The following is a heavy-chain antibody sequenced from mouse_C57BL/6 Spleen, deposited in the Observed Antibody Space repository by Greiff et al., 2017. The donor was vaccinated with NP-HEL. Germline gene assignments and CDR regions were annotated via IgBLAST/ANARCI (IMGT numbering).Heavy chain of an antibody. CDR1: GFTFSDYG. Sequence: EVKLVESGGGLVKPGGSLKLSCAASGFTFSDYGMHWVRQAPEKGLEWVAYISSGSSTIYYADTVKGRFTISRDNAKNTLFLQMTSLRSEDTAMYYCAKIYYGNPYYFDDWGQGTTLTVSS. D-gene: IGHD2-1*01. V-gene: IGHV5-17*01. CDR2: ISSGSSTI. J-gene: IGHJ2*01. CDR3: AKIYYGNPYYFDD.